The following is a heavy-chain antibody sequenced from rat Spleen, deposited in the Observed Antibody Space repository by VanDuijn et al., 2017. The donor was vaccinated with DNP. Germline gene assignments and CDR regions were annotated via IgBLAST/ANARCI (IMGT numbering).Heavy chain of an antibody. Sequence: EVQLVESGGGLVQPGHSLRLSCAASGFIFSDYAMAWVRQSPKMGLEWVATIIYDGISAFYRDSVTGRFTISRDFAKTTLYLQMDSLRSEDSATYYCTTRGIYGGYDYWGQGVMVTVSS. V-gene: IGHV5S10*01. CDR1: GFIFSDYA. J-gene: IGHJ2*01. D-gene: IGHD1-11*01. CDR2: IIYDGISA. CDR3: TTRGIYGGYDY.